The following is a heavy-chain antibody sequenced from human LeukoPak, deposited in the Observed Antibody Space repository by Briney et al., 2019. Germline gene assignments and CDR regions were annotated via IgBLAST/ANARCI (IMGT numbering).Heavy chain of an antibody. CDR1: GFTFDDYA. J-gene: IGHJ4*02. CDR2: ISWNSGSI. CDR3: GSVFDF. Sequence: GGSLRLSCAASGFTFDDYAMHWVRQAPGKGLEWVSGISWNSGSIGYADSVRGRFTISRDNAKNTLYLQMNNLRAEDTAVYYCGSVFDFWGQGILVTVSS. V-gene: IGHV3-9*01.